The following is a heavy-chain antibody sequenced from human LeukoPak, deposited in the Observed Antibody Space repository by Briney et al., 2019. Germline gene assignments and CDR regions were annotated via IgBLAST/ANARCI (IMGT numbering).Heavy chain of an antibody. J-gene: IGHJ4*02. CDR3: ARGSAYLTGYYYFDY. Sequence: PGGSLRLSCAASGFTFSSYSMNWVRRAPGKGLEWVSYISSSSSTIYYADSVKSRFTISRDNAKNSLYLQMNSLRAEDTAVYYCARGSAYLTGYYYFDYWGQGTLVTVSS. D-gene: IGHD3-9*01. V-gene: IGHV3-48*01. CDR2: ISSSSSTI. CDR1: GFTFSSYS.